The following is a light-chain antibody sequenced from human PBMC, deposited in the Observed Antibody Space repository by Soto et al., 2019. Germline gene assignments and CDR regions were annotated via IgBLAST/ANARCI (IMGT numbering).Light chain of an antibody. CDR2: DVT. Sequence: QSALTQPRSVSGSPGQSVTISCTGTSSDVGGYNCVSWYQHHPGKAPKLMIYDVTKRPSGVPDRFSGSKSGNTASLTISGLQAEDEAHYYCCSYAGTFYVFGTGTKVTVL. CDR3: CSYAGTFYV. CDR1: SSDVGGYNC. J-gene: IGLJ1*01. V-gene: IGLV2-11*01.